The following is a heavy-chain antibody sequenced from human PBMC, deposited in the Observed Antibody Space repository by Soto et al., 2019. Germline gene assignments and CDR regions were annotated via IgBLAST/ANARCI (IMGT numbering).Heavy chain of an antibody. CDR1: GGSLTSYP. V-gene: IGHV1-69*01. D-gene: IGHD3-16*01. CDR2: IIPIHGTT. Sequence: QMEQSGAEVRKPGSSVKVSCRPSGGSLTSYPMAWVRQAPGQGVERMGGIIPIHGTTEYAQKFQGRVTITADESTNRASLELTGLTFEDTAVYYCARGWGLVSWGQGTLVTVSS. J-gene: IGHJ4*02. CDR3: ARGWGLVS.